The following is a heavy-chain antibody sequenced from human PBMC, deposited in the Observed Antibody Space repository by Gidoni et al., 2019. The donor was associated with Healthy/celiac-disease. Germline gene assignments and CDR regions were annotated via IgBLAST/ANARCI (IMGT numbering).Heavy chain of an antibody. Sequence: EVQLVESGGGLVKPGGSLRLSCAASGFTFSSYWMSWVRQAPGKGLEWVANIKQDGSEKYYVDSVKGRFTISRDNAKNSLYLQMNSLRAEDTAVYYCAREGGLEWLLGSGWFDPWGQGTLVTVSS. CDR1: GFTFSSYW. J-gene: IGHJ5*02. D-gene: IGHD3-3*01. CDR2: IKQDGSEK. CDR3: AREGGLEWLLGSGWFDP. V-gene: IGHV3-7*03.